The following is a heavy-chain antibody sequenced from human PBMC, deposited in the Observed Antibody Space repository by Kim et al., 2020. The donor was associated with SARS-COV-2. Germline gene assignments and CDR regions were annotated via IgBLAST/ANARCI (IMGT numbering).Heavy chain of an antibody. D-gene: IGHD6-13*01. Sequence: GGSLRLSCAASGFTFSGSAMHWVRQASGKGLEWVARIRSKSNNYATAYAASVKGRFTISRDDSKNTAYLQMNSLKSEDTAVYYCTRVPSYSNSWWDAFAIWGQGTMVTVSS. V-gene: IGHV3-73*01. CDR2: IRSKSNNYAT. CDR1: GFTFSGSA. J-gene: IGHJ3*02. CDR3: TRVPSYSNSWWDAFAI.